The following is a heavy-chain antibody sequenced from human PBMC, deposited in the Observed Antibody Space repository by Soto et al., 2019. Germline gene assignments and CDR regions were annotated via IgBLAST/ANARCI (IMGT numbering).Heavy chain of an antibody. J-gene: IGHJ4*02. V-gene: IGHV4-59*01. CDR1: GGSISSYY. Sequence: SETLSLTCTVSGGSISSYYWSWIRQPPGKGLEWIGYIYYSGSTNYNPSLKSRVTISVDTSKNQFSLKLSSVTAADTAVYYCARHRSGWSATYFDYWGQGTLVTVS. CDR2: IYYSGST. D-gene: IGHD6-19*01. CDR3: ARHRSGWSATYFDY.